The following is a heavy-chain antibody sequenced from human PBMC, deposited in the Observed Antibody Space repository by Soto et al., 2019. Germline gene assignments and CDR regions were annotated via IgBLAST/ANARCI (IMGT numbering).Heavy chain of an antibody. V-gene: IGHV3-23*01. CDR1: GFTFSSYA. Sequence: GGSLRLSCAASGFTFSSYAMSWVRQAPGKGLEWVAAMSGSGGSTYYAESVKGRVTMSRDNSKSTLYLQMSSLRAEDTAVYYCAKVRGSTYSSSRSRFDPWGQGTLVTVSS. J-gene: IGHJ5*02. CDR2: MSGSGGST. CDR3: AKVRGSTYSSSRSRFDP. D-gene: IGHD6-13*01.